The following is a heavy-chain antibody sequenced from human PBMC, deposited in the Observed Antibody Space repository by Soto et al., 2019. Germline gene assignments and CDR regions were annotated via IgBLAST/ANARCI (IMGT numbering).Heavy chain of an antibody. V-gene: IGHV3-66*01. D-gene: IGHD1-7*01. CDR3: ARDWNYSSGHYYYYYMDV. CDR2: IYSGGST. CDR1: GGSISSYY. Sequence: ASETLSLICTVSGGSISSYYMSWVRQAPGKGLEWVSVIYSGGSTYYADSVKGRFTISRDNSKNTLYLQMNSLRAEDTAVYYCARDWNYSSGHYYYYYMDVWGKGTTVTVSS. J-gene: IGHJ6*03.